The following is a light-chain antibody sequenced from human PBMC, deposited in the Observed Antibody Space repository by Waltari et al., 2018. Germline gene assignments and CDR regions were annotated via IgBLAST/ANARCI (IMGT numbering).Light chain of an antibody. J-gene: IGLJ3*02. CDR2: EVS. CDR1: SSDVSGYNY. Sequence: QSALTQPPYASGSPGQSVHISCTGTSSDVSGYNYVPCYQQHPGKAPKLMMYEVSKRPSGVPDRFSGSKSGNTASLTVSGLQAEDEADYYCSSYAGSNNSQVFGGGTKLTVL. V-gene: IGLV2-8*01. CDR3: SSYAGSNNSQV.